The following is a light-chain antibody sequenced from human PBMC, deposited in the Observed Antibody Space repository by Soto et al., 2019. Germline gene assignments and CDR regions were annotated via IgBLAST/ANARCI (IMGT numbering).Light chain of an antibody. CDR1: SSDVGGYNY. CDR3: XSFTSINTWV. J-gene: IGLJ3*02. V-gene: IGLV2-14*01. CDR2: EVS. Sequence: QSALTQPASVSGSPGQSITISCTGTSSDVGGYNYVSWYQQHPGKAPKLMIYEVSNRPSGXXXXLSGSKSGNTASLTISGXXAXXXXXXXXXSFTSINTWVFGGGTKLTVL.